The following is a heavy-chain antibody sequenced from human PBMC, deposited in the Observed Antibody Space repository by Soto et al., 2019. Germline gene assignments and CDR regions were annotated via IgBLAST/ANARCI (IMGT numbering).Heavy chain of an antibody. CDR3: ARQQRDGDGSTNYYYCYGMEV. Sequence: GESLKISCKGSGYSFTSYWISWVRQMPVKGLEWRGRIDPGDSYTNYSPSFQGHVTISADESIRTAYLQWSSLKASDTAMYYCARQQRDGDGSTNYYYCYGMEVWGQGTTVTVSS. J-gene: IGHJ6*01. CDR1: GYSFTSYW. V-gene: IGHV5-10-1*01. D-gene: IGHD6-13*01. CDR2: IDPGDSYT.